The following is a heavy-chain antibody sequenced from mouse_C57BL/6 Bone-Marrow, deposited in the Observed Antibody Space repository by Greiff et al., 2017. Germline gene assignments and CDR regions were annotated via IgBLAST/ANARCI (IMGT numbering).Heavy chain of an antibody. CDR1: GFNIKDDY. CDR3: TTFYYDYDYFDY. J-gene: IGHJ2*01. D-gene: IGHD2-4*01. CDR2: IDPENGDT. V-gene: IGHV14-4*01. Sequence: EVKLQESGAELVRPGASVKLSCTASGFNIKDDYMHWVKQRPEQGLEWIGWIDPENGDTEYASKFQGKATITADTSSNTAYLQLSSLTSEDTAVYYCTTFYYDYDYFDYWGQGTTLTVSS.